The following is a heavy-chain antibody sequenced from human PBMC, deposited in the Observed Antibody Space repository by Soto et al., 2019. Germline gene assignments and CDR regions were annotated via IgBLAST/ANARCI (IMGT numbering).Heavy chain of an antibody. Sequence: SETLSLTCTVSGGSISSSFWSWIRQAPGKGLEWIGYINFRGSANYSPSLKSRVTMSVDTSKNQFSLKLSSETAADTAVYYCARFNWNYEGGVHDGLDVWGQGTAVTVSS. CDR3: ARFNWNYEGGVHDGLDV. V-gene: IGHV4-59*01. CDR1: GGSISSSF. D-gene: IGHD1-7*01. CDR2: INFRGSA. J-gene: IGHJ6*02.